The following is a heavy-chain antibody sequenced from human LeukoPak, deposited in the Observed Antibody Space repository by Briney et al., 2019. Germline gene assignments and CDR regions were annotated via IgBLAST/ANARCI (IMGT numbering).Heavy chain of an antibody. CDR1: GFTFSSYS. CDR3: ARDPDSSGPGVYFDY. J-gene: IGHJ4*02. D-gene: IGHD3-22*01. CDR2: ISSSSSYI. V-gene: IGHV3-21*01. Sequence: GGSLRLSCAASGFTFSSYSMNWVRQAPGKGLEWVSSISSSSSYIYYADSVKGRFTISRDNAKNSLYLRMSSLRAEDTAVYYCARDPDSSGPGVYFDYWGQGTLVTVSS.